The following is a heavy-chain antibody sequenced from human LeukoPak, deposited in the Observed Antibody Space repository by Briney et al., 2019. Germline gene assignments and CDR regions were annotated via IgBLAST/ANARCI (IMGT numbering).Heavy chain of an antibody. CDR3: ARAPYSNRPFDY. Sequence: GASVKVSCKASGYTFTSYDINWVRQATGQGLEWMGWMNPNSGNTGYAQKFQGRVTMTRNTSISTAYMELSSLRSEDTAVYYCARAPYSNRPFDYWGQGTLVTVSS. CDR2: MNPNSGNT. J-gene: IGHJ4*02. V-gene: IGHV1-8*01. CDR1: GYTFTSYD. D-gene: IGHD4-11*01.